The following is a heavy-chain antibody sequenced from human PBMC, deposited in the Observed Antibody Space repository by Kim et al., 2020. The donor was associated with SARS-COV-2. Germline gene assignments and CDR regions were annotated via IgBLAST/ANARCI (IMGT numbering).Heavy chain of an antibody. CDR3: ARDNGNELEPYLYYYYYGMDV. CDR2: IKQDGSEK. CDR1: GFTFSSYW. Sequence: GGSLRLSCAASGFTFSSYWMSWVRQAPGKGLEWVANIKQDGSEKYYVDSVKGRFTISRDNAKNSLYLQMNSLRAEDTAVYYCARDNGNELEPYLYYYYYGMDVWGQGTTVTVSS. J-gene: IGHJ6*02. V-gene: IGHV3-7*03. D-gene: IGHD1-1*01.